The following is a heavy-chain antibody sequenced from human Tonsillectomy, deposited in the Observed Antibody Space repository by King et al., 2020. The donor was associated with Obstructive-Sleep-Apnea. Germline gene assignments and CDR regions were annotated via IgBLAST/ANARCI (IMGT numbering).Heavy chain of an antibody. CDR3: AKDAGYSYSYHPPR. D-gene: IGHD5-18*01. Sequence: VQLVESGGGLVQPGRSLRLSCAASGFTFDDYAMHWVRQAPGKGLEWVSGISWNSGSIGYADSVKGRFTISRDNAKNSLYLQMNSLRAEDTALYYCAKDAGYSYSYHPPRWGEGTLVTVSS. J-gene: IGHJ4*02. CDR1: GFTFDDYA. V-gene: IGHV3-9*01. CDR2: ISWNSGSI.